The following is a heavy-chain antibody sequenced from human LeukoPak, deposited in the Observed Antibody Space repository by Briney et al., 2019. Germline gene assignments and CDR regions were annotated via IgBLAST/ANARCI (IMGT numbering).Heavy chain of an antibody. CDR1: GFTFNIYA. CDR2: MCGSAGCT. CDR3: ARDRPNYHENNGHYYQRDGDH. Sequence: PGGSLRLSCAASGFTFNIYAMSWVRLAPGKGLQWVASMCGSAGCTFYADSVKGRFTISRDNSKNTQYLQMNSLRAEDTAIYFCARDRPNYHENNGHYYQRDGDHWGQGTLVTVSS. J-gene: IGHJ5*02. D-gene: IGHD3-10*01. V-gene: IGHV3-23*01.